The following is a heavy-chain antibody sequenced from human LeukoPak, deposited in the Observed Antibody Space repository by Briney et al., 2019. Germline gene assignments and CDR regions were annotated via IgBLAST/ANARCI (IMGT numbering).Heavy chain of an antibody. CDR2: IYISEST. V-gene: IGHV4-4*07. J-gene: IGHJ2*01. D-gene: IGHD6-13*01. CDR3: ARVSTSWYQDWYFDL. Sequence: SETLSLTCTVSGGSISSYYWSWIRQPAGKGLEWIGRIYISESTNYNPSLRSRVTMSVDTSKNQFSLKLSSVTAADTAVYYCARVSTSWYQDWYFDLWGRGTLVTVSS. CDR1: GGSISSYY.